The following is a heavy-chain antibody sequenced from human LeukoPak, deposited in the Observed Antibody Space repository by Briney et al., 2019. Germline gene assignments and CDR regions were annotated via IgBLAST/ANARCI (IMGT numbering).Heavy chain of an antibody. CDR2: IIPILGIA. Sequence: ASVKVSCKASGGTFSSYAISWVRQAPGQGLEWMGRIIPILGIANYAQKFQGRVTITADKSTSTAYMELSSLRSEDTAVYYCARGYYYDSSGYYLLVWGQGTLVTVSS. CDR1: GGTFSSYA. J-gene: IGHJ4*02. V-gene: IGHV1-69*04. CDR3: ARGYYYDSSGYYLLV. D-gene: IGHD3-22*01.